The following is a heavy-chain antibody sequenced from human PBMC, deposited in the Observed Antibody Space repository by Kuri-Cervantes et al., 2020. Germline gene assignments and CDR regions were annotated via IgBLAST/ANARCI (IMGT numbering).Heavy chain of an antibody. J-gene: IGHJ4*02. V-gene: IGHV4-39*01. CDR3: SSSSKDFDSRGYYHYRTDY. CDR1: GGSISSSSYY. D-gene: IGHD3-22*01. Sequence: SETLSLTCTVSGGSISSSSYYWGWIRQPPGKGLEWIGSIYYSGSTYYNPSLKSRVTISVDTSKNQFSLKLSSVTAADTAVYYCSSSSKDFDSRGYYHYRTDYWGQGTLVTVSS. CDR2: IYYSGST.